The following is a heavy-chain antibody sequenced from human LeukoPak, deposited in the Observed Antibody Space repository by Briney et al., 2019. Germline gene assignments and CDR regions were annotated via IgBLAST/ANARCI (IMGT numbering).Heavy chain of an antibody. D-gene: IGHD3-10*01. CDR3: AKDGQYGSGRDYYYYMDV. CDR1: GSTFSSYG. Sequence: GGSLGLSCAASGSTFSSYGMHWVRQAPGKGLEWVAFIRYDGSNKYYADSVKGRFTISRDNSKNTLYLQMNSLRVEDTAVYYCAKDGQYGSGRDYYYYMDVWGKGTTVTVSS. J-gene: IGHJ6*03. V-gene: IGHV3-30*02. CDR2: IRYDGSNK.